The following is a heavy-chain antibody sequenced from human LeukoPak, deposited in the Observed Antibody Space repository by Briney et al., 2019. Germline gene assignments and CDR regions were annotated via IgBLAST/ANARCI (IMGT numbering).Heavy chain of an antibody. D-gene: IGHD3-3*01. Sequence: SQTLSLTCTVSGGSISSGGYYWSWIRQHPGKGLEWIGYIYYSGSTYYNPSLKSRVTISLDTSKNQFSLKLSSVTAADTAVYYCARSFTIFGVVGNWFDPWGQGTLVTVSS. J-gene: IGHJ5*02. V-gene: IGHV4-31*03. CDR3: ARSFTIFGVVGNWFDP. CDR1: GGSISSGGYY. CDR2: IYYSGST.